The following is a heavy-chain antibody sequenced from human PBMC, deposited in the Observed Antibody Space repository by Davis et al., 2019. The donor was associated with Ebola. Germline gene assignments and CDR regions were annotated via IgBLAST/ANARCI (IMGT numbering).Heavy chain of an antibody. CDR1: GFTFSSYW. D-gene: IGHD5-18*01. CDR3: ARAGDTAMGDFLPDAFDI. CDR2: INSDGSST. J-gene: IGHJ3*02. Sequence: PGGSLRLSCAASGFTFSSYWMHWVRQAPGKGLVWVSRINSDGSSTSYADSVKGRFTISRDNAKNTLYLQMNSLRAEDTAVYYCARAGDTAMGDFLPDAFDIWGQGTMVTVSS. V-gene: IGHV3-74*01.